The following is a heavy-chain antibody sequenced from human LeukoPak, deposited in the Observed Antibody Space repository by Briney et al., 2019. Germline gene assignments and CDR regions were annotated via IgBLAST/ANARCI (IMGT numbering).Heavy chain of an antibody. CDR1: GSTFSSYS. J-gene: IGHJ6*02. D-gene: IGHD3-16*01. CDR3: ARFGYYGMDV. Sequence: GGSLRLSCAASGSTFSSYSMNWVRQPPGKGLEWVSSIITSSSYINYTDSVKGRFTNTRDNAKNSLYLQMNSLRAEDTAVYYCARFGYYGMDVWGQGTTVTVSS. V-gene: IGHV3-21*01. CDR2: IITSSSYI.